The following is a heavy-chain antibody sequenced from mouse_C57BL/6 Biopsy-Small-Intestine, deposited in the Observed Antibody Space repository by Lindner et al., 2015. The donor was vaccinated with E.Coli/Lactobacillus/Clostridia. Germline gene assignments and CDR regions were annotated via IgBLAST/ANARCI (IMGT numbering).Heavy chain of an antibody. CDR1: GYTFTDKA. V-gene: IGHV1-84*02. CDR3: ARISYGFGQLLSYFDY. D-gene: IGHD1-1*01. Sequence: SVKVSCKASGYTFTDKAIHWVRQGPGHRLEWLGRVNPGDGYTRYSQELQGRLTFARDTSASTVNMELSDLTSEDTAVYYCARISYGFGQLLSYFDYWGQGTLVTVSS. CDR2: VNPGDGYT. J-gene: IGHJ2*01.